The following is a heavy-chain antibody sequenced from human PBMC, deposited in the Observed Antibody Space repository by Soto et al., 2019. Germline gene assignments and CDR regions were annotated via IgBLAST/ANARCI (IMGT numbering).Heavy chain of an antibody. V-gene: IGHV3-48*02. Sequence: EVQLVESGGGLVQPGGSLRLSCAASGFTFSSYSMNWVRQAPGKGLEWVSYISSSSSTIYYADSVKGRFTISRDNAKNSLYLQMNSLRDEDTAVYYCARDSLGDYVWGSYRYTPPPHDYWGQGTLVTVSS. D-gene: IGHD3-16*02. CDR2: ISSSSSTI. J-gene: IGHJ4*02. CDR3: ARDSLGDYVWGSYRYTPPPHDY. CDR1: GFTFSSYS.